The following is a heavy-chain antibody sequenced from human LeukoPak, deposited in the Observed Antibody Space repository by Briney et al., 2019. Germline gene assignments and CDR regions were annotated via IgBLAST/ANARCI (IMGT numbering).Heavy chain of an antibody. CDR1: GGSFSGYY. V-gene: IGHV4-34*01. CDR2: INHSGST. CDR3: ARKYSSSWYFPYNPFDY. J-gene: IGHJ4*02. Sequence: SETLSLTCAVYGGSFSGYYWSWIRQPPGKGLEWIGEINHSGSTNYNPSLKSRVTISVDTSKNQFSLRLSSVTAADTAVYYCARKYSSSWYFPYNPFDYWGQGTLATVSS. D-gene: IGHD6-13*01.